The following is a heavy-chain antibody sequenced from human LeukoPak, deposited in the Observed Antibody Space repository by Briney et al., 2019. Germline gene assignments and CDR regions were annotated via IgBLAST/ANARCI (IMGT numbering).Heavy chain of an antibody. CDR3: ARNAEYYDSSGYFPFDC. D-gene: IGHD3-22*01. CDR1: GYTFTGYY. V-gene: IGHV1-2*02. J-gene: IGHJ4*02. CDR2: INPNSGGT. Sequence: ASVKVSCKASGYTFTGYYMHWVRQAPGQGLEWMGWINPNSGGTKYSQNFQGGVTMTRDTSISTVYMELSRLTSDDTAVYYCARNAEYYDSSGYFPFDCWGQGTLVTVSS.